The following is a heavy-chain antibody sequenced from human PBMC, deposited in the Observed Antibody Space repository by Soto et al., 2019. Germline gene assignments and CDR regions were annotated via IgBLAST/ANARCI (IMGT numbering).Heavy chain of an antibody. CDR3: ARGRGSSWYFDY. V-gene: IGHV4-30-4*01. CDR2: IYYTGST. Sequence: PSETLSLTCTVSGGSISTGDYFWSWIRQPPGKGLEWIGYIYYTGSTFYNPSLRSRVTISGDTSKNEFSLKLSSVTAADTAVYYCARGRGSSWYFDYWGRGTRVSGSS. CDR1: GGSISTGDYF. J-gene: IGHJ4*02. D-gene: IGHD6-13*01.